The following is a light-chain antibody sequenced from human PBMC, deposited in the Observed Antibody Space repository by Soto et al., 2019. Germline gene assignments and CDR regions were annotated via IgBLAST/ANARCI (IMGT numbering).Light chain of an antibody. J-gene: IGLJ1*01. V-gene: IGLV1-51*01. CDR1: SSNIGGNS. CDR3: SSYTATRTYV. Sequence: QSVMTQPPSVSAAPGQKVTISCSGSSSNIGGNSVSWYQQLPGTAPKLLIYGVTDRPSGVSNRFSGSKSGNTASLTVSGLQAEDEGDYYCSSYTATRTYVFGTGTKVTVL. CDR2: GVT.